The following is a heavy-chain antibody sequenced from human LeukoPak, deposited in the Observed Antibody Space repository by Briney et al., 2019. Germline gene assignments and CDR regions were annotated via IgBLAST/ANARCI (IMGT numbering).Heavy chain of an antibody. CDR2: IVVGSGNT. CDR1: GFTFTSSA. J-gene: IGHJ3*02. D-gene: IGHD3-10*01. Sequence: GASVKVSCKASGFTFTSSAVQWVRQARGQRLEWIGWIVVGSGNTNYAQKFQERVTITRDMSTSTAYMELSSLRSEDTAVYYCAAGGEETMVRGVIITEVFAFDIWGQGTMVTVSS. CDR3: AAGGEETMVRGVIITEVFAFDI. V-gene: IGHV1-58*01.